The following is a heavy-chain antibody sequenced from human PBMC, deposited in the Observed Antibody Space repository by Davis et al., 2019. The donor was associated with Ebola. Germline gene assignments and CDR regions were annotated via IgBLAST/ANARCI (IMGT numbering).Heavy chain of an antibody. CDR3: AKNLFGRSSFGEF. D-gene: IGHD3-10*01. Sequence: GESLKISCAASGFTFSSYSMNWVRQAPGKGLEWVAVISYDGSNKYYADSVKGRFTISRDNSKNTLYLQMNSLRAEDTAVYYCAKNLFGRSSFGEFWGQGTLVTVSS. CDR2: ISYDGSNK. CDR1: GFTFSSYS. V-gene: IGHV3-30*18. J-gene: IGHJ4*02.